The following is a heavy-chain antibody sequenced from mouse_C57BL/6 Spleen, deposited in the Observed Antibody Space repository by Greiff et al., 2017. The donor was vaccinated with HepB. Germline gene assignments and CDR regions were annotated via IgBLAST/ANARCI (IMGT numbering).Heavy chain of an antibody. J-gene: IGHJ3*01. CDR3: ARGDSSGPFAY. D-gene: IGHD3-2*02. Sequence: EVQLQESGPGLVKPSQSLSLTCSVTCYSITSGYYWNWIRQFPGNKLEWMGYISYDGSNNYNPSLKNRISITRDTSKNQFFLKLNSVTTEDTATYYCARGDSSGPFAYWGQGTLVTVSA. V-gene: IGHV3-6*01. CDR1: CYSITSGYY. CDR2: ISYDGSN.